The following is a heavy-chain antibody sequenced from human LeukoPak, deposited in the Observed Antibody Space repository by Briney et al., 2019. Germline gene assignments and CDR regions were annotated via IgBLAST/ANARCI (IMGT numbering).Heavy chain of an antibody. Sequence: GGSLRLSCAASGFTFNKHGMHWVRQAPGKGLGWFSFIRNDGNDKYYADSVKGRVTISRDNSKKTLYLQMNSLRPEDTALYYCVRDFEWSFDTWDQGTLVTVSS. CDR1: GFTFNKHG. CDR2: IRNDGNDK. V-gene: IGHV3-30*02. J-gene: IGHJ4*02. D-gene: IGHD3-3*01. CDR3: VRDFEWSFDT.